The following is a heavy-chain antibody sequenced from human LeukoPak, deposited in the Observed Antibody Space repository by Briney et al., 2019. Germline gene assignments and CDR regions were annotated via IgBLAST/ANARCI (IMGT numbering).Heavy chain of an antibody. CDR3: AKDMRRYYDSSGYYSYFDY. J-gene: IGHJ4*02. CDR1: GFTFSSYA. V-gene: IGHV3-23*01. Sequence: GGSLRLSCAASGFTFSSYAMSWVRQAPGKGLEWVSAISGSGGSTYYADSVKGRFTISRDNAKNSLYLQMNSLRAEDTALYYCAKDMRRYYDSSGYYSYFDYWGQGTLVTVSS. D-gene: IGHD3-22*01. CDR2: ISGSGGST.